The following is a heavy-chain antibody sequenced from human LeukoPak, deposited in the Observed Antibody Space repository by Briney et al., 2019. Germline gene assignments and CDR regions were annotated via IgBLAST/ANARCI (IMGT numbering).Heavy chain of an antibody. CDR3: ASRPPPYLLAPLDF. CDR2: ITDTGTT. CDR1: GLPFSTCA. V-gene: IGHV3-23*01. Sequence: GGSLRLSCAASGLPFSTCAMSWVRQAPGKGLEWVTSITDTGTTYYADSVKGRFTISRDNSKNTLHLQMSSLGVEDTAVYYCASRPPPYLLAPLDFWGQGILVTVSS. J-gene: IGHJ4*02. D-gene: IGHD1-14*01.